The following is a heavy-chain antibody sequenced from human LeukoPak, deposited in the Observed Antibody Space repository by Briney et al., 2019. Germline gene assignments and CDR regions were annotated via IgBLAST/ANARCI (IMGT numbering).Heavy chain of an antibody. D-gene: IGHD3-10*01. CDR2: IIPIFDTG. Sequence: SVKVSCKASGYTFSSYAISWVRQAPGQGLEWMGGIIPIFDTGNYAQKFQGRLTITADESTSTAYMELSSLRAEDTAVYYCARERTPLRVVRGVYYFDYWGQGTLVTVSS. CDR3: ARERTPLRVVRGVYYFDY. V-gene: IGHV1-69*13. CDR1: GYTFSSYA. J-gene: IGHJ4*02.